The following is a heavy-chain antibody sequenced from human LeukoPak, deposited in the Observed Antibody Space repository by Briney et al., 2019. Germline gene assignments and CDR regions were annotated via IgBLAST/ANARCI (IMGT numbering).Heavy chain of an antibody. CDR1: DGSLTSYY. CDR2: IYYSGSV. V-gene: IGHV4-59*08. CDR3: ARLGSYFDY. J-gene: IGHJ4*02. Sequence: SETLSLTGTGTDGSLTSYYWSWIQPPPGNGLHWIGYIYYSGSVNHNPSLKSRVTISVDTSKNQFSLNLSSVTAADTAVYYCARLGSYFDYWGQGTQVTVSS.